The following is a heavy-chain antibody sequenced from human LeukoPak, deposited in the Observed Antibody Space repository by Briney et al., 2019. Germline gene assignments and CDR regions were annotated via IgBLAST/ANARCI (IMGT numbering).Heavy chain of an antibody. Sequence: SETLSLTCTVYGGSISSGGYYWSWIRQHPGKGLEWIGYIYYSGSTYYSPSLKSRLTMSEDTSKNQFSLKLSSVTAADTAVYYCARESGVLGDLTRPFDYWGQGTLVTVSS. CDR1: GGSISSGGYY. J-gene: IGHJ4*02. V-gene: IGHV4-31*03. CDR3: ARESGVLGDLTRPFDY. D-gene: IGHD3-16*01. CDR2: IYYSGST.